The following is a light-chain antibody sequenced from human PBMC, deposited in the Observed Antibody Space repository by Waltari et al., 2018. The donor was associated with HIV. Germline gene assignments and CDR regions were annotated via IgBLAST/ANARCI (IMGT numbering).Light chain of an antibody. V-gene: IGLV2-14*01. Sequence: QPAPSQPASVSGSPGPSITISCTGSSRDIGVYNYVSWYQHFPGKAPKLIIYDVLHLPLGVSDRVPVSKAANTASLTISGLQPDDEGDYYCSSFTRANTVVFGGGTKLTVL. CDR1: SRDIGVYNY. CDR3: SSFTRANTVV. CDR2: DVL. J-gene: IGLJ3*02.